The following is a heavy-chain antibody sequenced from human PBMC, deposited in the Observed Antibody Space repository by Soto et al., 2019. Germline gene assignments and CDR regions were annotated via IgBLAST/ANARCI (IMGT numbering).Heavy chain of an antibody. CDR3: ARGRFGELTFDY. Sequence: SVKVSCKASGGTFSSYAISWVRQAPGQGLEWMGGIIPIFGTANYAQKFQGRVTITADESTSTAYMELSSLRSEDTAVYYCARGRFGELTFDYWGQGTLVTVSS. V-gene: IGHV1-69*13. CDR1: GGTFSSYA. J-gene: IGHJ4*02. CDR2: IIPIFGTA. D-gene: IGHD3-10*01.